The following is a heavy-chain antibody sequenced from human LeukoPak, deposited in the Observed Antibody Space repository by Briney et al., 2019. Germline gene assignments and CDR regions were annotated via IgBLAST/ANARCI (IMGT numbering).Heavy chain of an antibody. J-gene: IGHJ3*02. CDR2: IVVDSGNT. CDR1: GFMFSRSS. D-gene: IGHD3-22*01. Sequence: SVKVSCKASGFMFSRSSVQWVRQARGQRLEWIGWIVVDSGNTNYAQKFQERVTMTRDMSTGTAYMELSSLRSEDTAVYYCAAGNYYDSSGYYPYAFDIWGQGTMVTVSS. V-gene: IGHV1-58*01. CDR3: AAGNYYDSSGYYPYAFDI.